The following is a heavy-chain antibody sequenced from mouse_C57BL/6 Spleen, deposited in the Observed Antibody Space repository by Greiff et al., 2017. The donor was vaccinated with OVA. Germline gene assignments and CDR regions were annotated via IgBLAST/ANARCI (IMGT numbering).Heavy chain of an antibody. CDR3: ARGMITTRYWYFDV. D-gene: IGHD2-4*01. CDR2: INPSNGGT. V-gene: IGHV1-53*01. CDR1: GYTFTSYW. J-gene: IGHJ1*03. Sequence: VQLQQSGTELVKPGASVKLSCKASGYTFTSYWMHWVKQRPGQGLEWIGNINPSNGGTNYNEKFKSKATLTVDKSSSTAYMQLSSLTSEDSAVYYCARGMITTRYWYFDVWGTGTTVTVSS.